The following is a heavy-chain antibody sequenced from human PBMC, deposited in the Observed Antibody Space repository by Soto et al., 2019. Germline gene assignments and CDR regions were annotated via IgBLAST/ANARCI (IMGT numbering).Heavy chain of an antibody. CDR3: AREKGDGYRMGMDV. J-gene: IGHJ6*02. V-gene: IGHV3-30-3*01. CDR1: GFTFSSYA. D-gene: IGHD5-12*01. Sequence: GGSLRLSCAASGFTFSSYAMHWVRQAPGKGLEWVAVISYDGSNKYYADSVKGRFTISRDNSKNTLYLQMNSLRAEDTAVYYCAREKGDGYRMGMDVWGQGTTVPVSS. CDR2: ISYDGSNK.